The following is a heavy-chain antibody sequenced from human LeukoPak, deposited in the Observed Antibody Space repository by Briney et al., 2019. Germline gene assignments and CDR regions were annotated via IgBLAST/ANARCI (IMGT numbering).Heavy chain of an antibody. J-gene: IGHJ4*02. Sequence: GGSLRLSCAASGFTFSSYAMSWVRQAPGKGLEWVSGITGSGGKTYYADSVKGRFTISRDNSKNTLFLQMNSLRAEDTAVYYCAKRDYYESSGYSPLLDYWGQGTLVTVSS. CDR2: ITGSGGKT. CDR3: AKRDYYESSGYSPLLDY. V-gene: IGHV3-23*01. D-gene: IGHD3-22*01. CDR1: GFTFSSYA.